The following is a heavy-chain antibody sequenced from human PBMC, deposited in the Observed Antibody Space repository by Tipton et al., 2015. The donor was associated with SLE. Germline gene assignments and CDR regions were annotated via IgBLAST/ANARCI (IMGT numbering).Heavy chain of an antibody. D-gene: IGHD6-25*01. CDR3: ARDYGFDSSGTFDL. CDR1: GGSISSYY. CDR2: IYTSGST. V-gene: IGHV4-4*09. J-gene: IGHJ2*01. Sequence: TLSLTCTVSGGSISSYYWSWIRQPPGKGLEWIGYIYTSGSTNYNPSLKSRVTISVDTSKNQFSLKLSSVTAADTAVYYCARDYGFDSSGTFDLWGRGTLVTVSS.